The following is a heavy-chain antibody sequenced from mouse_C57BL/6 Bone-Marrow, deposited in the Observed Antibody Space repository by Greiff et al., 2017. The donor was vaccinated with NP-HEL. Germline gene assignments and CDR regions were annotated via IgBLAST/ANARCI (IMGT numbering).Heavy chain of an antibody. Sequence: VKLQQPGAELVKPGASVKLSCKASGYTFTSYWMHWVKQRPGQGLEWIGMIHPNSGSTNYNEKFKSKATLTVDKSSSTAYMQLSSLTSEDSAVYYCARFPTVVATKTWFAYWGQGTLVTVSA. D-gene: IGHD1-1*01. CDR2: IHPNSGST. CDR1: GYTFTSYW. V-gene: IGHV1-64*01. J-gene: IGHJ3*01. CDR3: ARFPTVVATKTWFAY.